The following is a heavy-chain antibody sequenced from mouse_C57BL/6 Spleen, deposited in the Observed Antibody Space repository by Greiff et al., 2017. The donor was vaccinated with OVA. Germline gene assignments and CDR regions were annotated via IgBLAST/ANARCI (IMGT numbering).Heavy chain of an antibody. CDR1: GYAFSSSW. Sequence: QVQLQQSGPELVKPGASVKISCKASGYAFSSSWMNWVKQRPGKGLEWIGRIYPGDGDTNYNGKFKGKATLTADKSSSTAYMQLSSLTSEDSAVYFCARSLTTVVDYYAMDYWGQGTSVTVSS. CDR3: ARSLTTVVDYYAMDY. V-gene: IGHV1-82*01. J-gene: IGHJ4*01. CDR2: IYPGDGDT. D-gene: IGHD1-1*01.